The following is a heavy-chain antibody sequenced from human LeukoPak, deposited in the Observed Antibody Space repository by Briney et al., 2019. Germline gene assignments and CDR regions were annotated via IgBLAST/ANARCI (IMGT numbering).Heavy chain of an antibody. CDR3: AREGAAQRGEGSFDY. Sequence: SQTLSLTCTVSDDSISSGRYYWSWIRQSAGKGLEWIGRIHSSGNTYYNPSLKSRVTISVDTSKNHFSLKLTSVSIADTAVYYCAREGAAQRGEGSFDYWGQGTLVPVSS. D-gene: IGHD3-10*01. CDR1: DDSISSGRYY. V-gene: IGHV4-61*02. CDR2: IHSSGNT. J-gene: IGHJ4*02.